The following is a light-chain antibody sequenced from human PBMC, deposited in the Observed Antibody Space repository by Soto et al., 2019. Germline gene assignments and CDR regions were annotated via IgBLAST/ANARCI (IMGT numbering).Light chain of an antibody. CDR1: QTGSNSY. V-gene: IGKV3D-20*02. CDR3: QQRSNWPIT. Sequence: MVLTQAPGTLSLSPGERATLSCRASQTGSNSYLAWYQQKSAQAPRLLIYDASSRPTDIPARFSGSGSGTDFTLTISSLEPEDFALYYCQQRSNWPITFGQGTRLEIK. CDR2: DAS. J-gene: IGKJ5*01.